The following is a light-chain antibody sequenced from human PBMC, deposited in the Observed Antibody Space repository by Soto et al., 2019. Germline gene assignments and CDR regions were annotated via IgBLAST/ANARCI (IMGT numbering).Light chain of an antibody. J-gene: IGLJ2*01. CDR1: SSDVGGYNY. CDR2: DVS. Sequence: QSALTQPASVSGSPGQSITISCSGTSSDVGGYNYVSWYQQHLGKAPKLMVYDVSNRPSGVSNRFSVSKSGNTASLTISGLQAEDEDDYYCSSYTTSSTLIFGGGTKLTGL. V-gene: IGLV2-14*01. CDR3: SSYTTSSTLI.